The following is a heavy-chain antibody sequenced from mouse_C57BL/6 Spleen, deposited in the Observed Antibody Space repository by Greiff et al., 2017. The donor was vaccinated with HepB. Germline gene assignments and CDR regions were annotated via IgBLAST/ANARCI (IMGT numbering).Heavy chain of an antibody. D-gene: IGHD2-4*01. Sequence: QVQLQQPGAELVMPGASVKLSCKASGYTFTSYWMHWVKQRPGQGLEWIGEIDPSDSYTNYNRKFKGKSTLTVDKSSSTAYMQLSSLTSEDSAVYYCARIDLDYDGYYAMDYWGQGTSVTVSS. CDR3: ARIDLDYDGYYAMDY. V-gene: IGHV1-69*01. J-gene: IGHJ4*01. CDR1: GYTFTSYW. CDR2: IDPSDSYT.